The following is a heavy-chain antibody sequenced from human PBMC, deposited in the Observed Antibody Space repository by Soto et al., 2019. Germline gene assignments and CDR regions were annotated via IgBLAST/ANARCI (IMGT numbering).Heavy chain of an antibody. D-gene: IGHD3-3*01. V-gene: IGHV1-69*01. Sequence: QVQLVQSGAEVKKPGSSVKVSCRASGGNFSNYAISWVRQAPGQGLEWMGGIVPAFGTPNYAQNLQGRITITADDSTTTVYMDLSSLRSEDTAVYYWARGATIFGVAAYSYYEMEVWGQGTTVTVSS. CDR3: ARGATIFGVAAYSYYEMEV. J-gene: IGHJ6*02. CDR2: IVPAFGTP. CDR1: GGNFSNYA.